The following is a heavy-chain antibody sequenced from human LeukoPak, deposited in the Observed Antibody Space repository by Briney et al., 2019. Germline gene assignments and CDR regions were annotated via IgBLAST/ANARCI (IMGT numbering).Heavy chain of an antibody. CDR1: GFTFSSYG. CDR2: ISYDGSNK. Sequence: GGSLRLSCAASGFTFSSYGMHWVRQAPGKGLEWVAVISYDGSNKYYADSVKGRFTISRDNSKNTLYLQMNSLRAEDTAVYYCAKARIQLWTPFDYWGQGTLVTVSS. D-gene: IGHD5-18*01. V-gene: IGHV3-30*18. J-gene: IGHJ4*02. CDR3: AKARIQLWTPFDY.